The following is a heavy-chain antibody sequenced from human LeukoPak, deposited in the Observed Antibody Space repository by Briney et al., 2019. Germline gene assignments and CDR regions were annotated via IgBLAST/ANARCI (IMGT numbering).Heavy chain of an antibody. CDR2: ISAYNGNT. J-gene: IGHJ3*02. V-gene: IGHV1-18*01. D-gene: IGHD3-10*01. CDR3: ARDFNYGSGRASHAFDI. CDR1: GYTFTSYG. Sequence: AASVKVSCKASGYTFTSYGISWVRQAPGQGLEWMGWISAYNGNTNYAQKLQGRVTMTTDTSTSTVYMELSSLRSEDTAVYYCARDFNYGSGRASHAFDIWGQGTMVTVSS.